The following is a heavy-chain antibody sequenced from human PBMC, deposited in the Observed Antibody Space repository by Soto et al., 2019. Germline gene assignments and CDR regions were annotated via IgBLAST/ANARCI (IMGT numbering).Heavy chain of an antibody. CDR2: INPSGGST. V-gene: IGHV1-46*01. J-gene: IGHJ2*01. D-gene: IGHD3-22*01. CDR3: ARDRDYDSSGPTWYFDL. Sequence: ASVKVSCKASGYTFTSYYMHWVRQAPGQGLEWMGIINPSGGSTSYAQKFQGRVTMTRETSTSTVYMELSSLRSEDTAVYYFARDRDYDSSGPTWYFDLWGRGTLVTVSS. CDR1: GYTFTSYY.